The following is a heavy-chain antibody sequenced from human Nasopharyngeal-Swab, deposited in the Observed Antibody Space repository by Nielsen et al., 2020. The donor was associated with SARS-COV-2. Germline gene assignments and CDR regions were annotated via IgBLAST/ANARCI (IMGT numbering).Heavy chain of an antibody. Sequence: ASVKVSCKASGYTFTSYGISWVRQAPGQGLEWMGWISAYNGNTNYAQKLQGRVTMTTDTSTSTAYMELRSLGSDDTAVYYCARTSPWGYDFWSGYYYYYGMDVWGQGTTVTVSS. J-gene: IGHJ6*02. V-gene: IGHV1-18*01. CDR2: ISAYNGNT. D-gene: IGHD3-3*01. CDR1: GYTFTSYG. CDR3: ARTSPWGYDFWSGYYYYYGMDV.